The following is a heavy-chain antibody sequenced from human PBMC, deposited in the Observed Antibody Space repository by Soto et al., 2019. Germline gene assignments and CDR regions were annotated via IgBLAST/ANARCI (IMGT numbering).Heavy chain of an antibody. J-gene: IGHJ6*02. Sequence: GGSLRLSCAASGFTFSSYAMSWVRQAPGKGLEWVSAISGSGGSTYYADSVKGRFTISRDNSKNTLYLQMNSLRAEDTAVYYCAKDLGLWSESYYYYYGMDVWGQGTTVTVSS. D-gene: IGHD3-3*01. CDR2: ISGSGGST. CDR1: GFTFSSYA. V-gene: IGHV3-23*01. CDR3: AKDLGLWSESYYYYYGMDV.